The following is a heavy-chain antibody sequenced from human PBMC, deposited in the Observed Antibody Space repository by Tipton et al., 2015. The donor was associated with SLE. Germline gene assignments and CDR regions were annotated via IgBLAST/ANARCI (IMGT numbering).Heavy chain of an antibody. CDR3: AREWGGPRDD. CDR1: GFTFSSYS. Sequence: SLRLSCAASGFTFSSYSMNWVRQAPGKGLEWVAVISYDGSNKYYADSVKGRFTISRDNSKNTLYLQMNSLRAEDTAVYCCAREWGGPRDDGGQGTRVTVSS. CDR2: ISYDGSNK. D-gene: IGHD3-16*01. J-gene: IGHJ4*02. V-gene: IGHV3-30*03.